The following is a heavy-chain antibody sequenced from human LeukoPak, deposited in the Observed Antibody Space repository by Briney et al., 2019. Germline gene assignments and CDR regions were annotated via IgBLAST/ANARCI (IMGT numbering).Heavy chain of an antibody. J-gene: IGHJ3*02. CDR2: IYYSRST. CDR3: ARVVVMATIANDAFDI. CDR1: GGPISSYY. D-gene: IGHD5-24*01. V-gene: IGHV4-59*01. Sequence: SETLSLTCTVSGGPISSYYWIWIRQPPGKGLEWVGYIYYSRSTNYNPSLKSRVTISVDTSKNQFSLKLSSVTAAGTAVYYCARVVVMATIANDAFDIWGQGTMVTVSS.